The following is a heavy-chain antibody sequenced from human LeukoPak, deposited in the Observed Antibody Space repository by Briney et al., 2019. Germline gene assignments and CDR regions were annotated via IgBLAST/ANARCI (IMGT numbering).Heavy chain of an antibody. D-gene: IGHD3-10*01. CDR1: GGSISSYY. Sequence: SETLSLTCTVSGGSISSYYWSWIRQPAGKGLEWIGRIYTSGSTNYNPSLKSRVTMSVDTSKNQFSLKLSSVTAADTAVYYCARLPRYYYGSGSYSEWFDPWGQGTLVTVSS. CDR2: IYTSGST. J-gene: IGHJ5*02. CDR3: ARLPRYYYGSGSYSEWFDP. V-gene: IGHV4-4*07.